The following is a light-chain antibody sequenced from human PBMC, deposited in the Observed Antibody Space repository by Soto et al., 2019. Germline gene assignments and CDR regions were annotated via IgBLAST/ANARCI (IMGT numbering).Light chain of an antibody. J-gene: IGLJ1*01. CDR3: CSYAGSYSYV. Sequence: QSALTQPRSVSGSPGQSVAISCTGTSSDVGGYNFVSWYQHRPGKAPKLMIYDVTKRPSGVPDRFSGSKSGNTASLTISGLQAEDEADYYCCSYAGSYSYVFGTGTKLTVL. V-gene: IGLV2-11*01. CDR1: SSDVGGYNF. CDR2: DVT.